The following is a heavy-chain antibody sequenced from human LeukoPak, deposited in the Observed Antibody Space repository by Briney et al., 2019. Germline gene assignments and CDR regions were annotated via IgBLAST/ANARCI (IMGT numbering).Heavy chain of an antibody. Sequence: GASVKVSCKASGYTFTGYYMHWVRQAPGQGLEWMGWINPNSGGTNYAQKFQGRVTMTRDTSISTAYMELSRLRSDDTAVYYCARVSGDSGSYWDYYYGMDVWGQGTTVTVSS. D-gene: IGHD1-26*01. V-gene: IGHV1-2*02. CDR1: GYTFTGYY. J-gene: IGHJ6*02. CDR3: ARVSGDSGSYWDYYYGMDV. CDR2: INPNSGGT.